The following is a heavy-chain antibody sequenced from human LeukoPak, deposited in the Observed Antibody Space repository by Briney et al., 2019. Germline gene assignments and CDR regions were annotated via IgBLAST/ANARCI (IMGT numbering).Heavy chain of an antibody. V-gene: IGHV4-34*01. CDR2: INHSGST. CDR1: GGSFSGYY. Sequence: SETLSLTCAVYGGSFSGYYWSWIRQPPGKGLEWIGEINHSGSTNYNPSLKSRVTISVDTSKNQFSLKLSPVTAADTAVYYCARGEGTYYYDSSGYYSDAFDIWGQGTMVTVSS. D-gene: IGHD3-22*01. CDR3: ARGEGTYYYDSSGYYSDAFDI. J-gene: IGHJ3*02.